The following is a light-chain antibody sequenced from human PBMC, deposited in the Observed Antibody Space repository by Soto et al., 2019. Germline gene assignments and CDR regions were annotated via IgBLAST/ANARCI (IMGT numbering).Light chain of an antibody. J-gene: IGKJ4*01. V-gene: IGKV1-17*03. CDR3: LQYSGYVPT. Sequence: VQMYQSPSAMSASVGDRVTITCRASQGINSYLAWFQQKPGKVPKRLIYAASNLESGVPSRFSGSGSGTEFTLTINSLQPEDFATYYCLQYSGYVPTFGGGTNVDIK. CDR2: AAS. CDR1: QGINSY.